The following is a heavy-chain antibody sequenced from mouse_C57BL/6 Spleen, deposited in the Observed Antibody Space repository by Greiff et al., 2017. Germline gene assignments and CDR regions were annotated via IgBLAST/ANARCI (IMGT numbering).Heavy chain of an antibody. CDR3: ARRGNYYGSSYYAMDY. D-gene: IGHD1-1*01. Sequence: QVQLQQSGPELVKPGASVKISCKASGYTFTDYYINWVKQRPGQGLEWIGWIFPGSGSTYYNEKFKGKATLTVDKSSSTAYMLLSSLTSEDSAVYFCARRGNYYGSSYYAMDYWGQGTSVTVSS. J-gene: IGHJ4*01. CDR1: GYTFTDYY. CDR2: IFPGSGST. V-gene: IGHV1-75*01.